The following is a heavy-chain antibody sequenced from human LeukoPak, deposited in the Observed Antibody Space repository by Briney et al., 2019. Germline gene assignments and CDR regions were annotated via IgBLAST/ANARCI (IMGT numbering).Heavy chain of an antibody. CDR3: ARDRRGYSYGGVDY. J-gene: IGHJ4*02. Sequence: PGGSLRLSCAASGFTFSSYAMSWVRQAPGKGLECISGFSGSGGSTYYADSVKGRFTIYRDNFRNTLYLQMNRLRVEDAALYYCARDRRGYSYGGVDYWGQGTLVTVSS. CDR1: GFTFSSYA. CDR2: FSGSGGST. V-gene: IGHV3-23*01. D-gene: IGHD5-18*01.